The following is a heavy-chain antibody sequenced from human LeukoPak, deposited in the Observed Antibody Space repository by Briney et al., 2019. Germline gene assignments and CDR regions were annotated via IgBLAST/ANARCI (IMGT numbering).Heavy chain of an antibody. J-gene: IGHJ4*02. CDR3: ARGPGGSGY. D-gene: IGHD6-19*01. CDR2: INHSGST. Sequence: SEALSLTCAVYGGSFSGYYWSWIRQPPGKGLEWIGEINHSGSTNYNPSLKSRVTISVDTSKNQFSLKLSSVTAADTAVYYCARGPGGSGYWGQGTLVTVSS. CDR1: GGSFSGYY. V-gene: IGHV4-34*01.